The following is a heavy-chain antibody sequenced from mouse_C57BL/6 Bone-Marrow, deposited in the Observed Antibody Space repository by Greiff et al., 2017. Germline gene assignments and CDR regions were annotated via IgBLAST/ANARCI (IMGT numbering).Heavy chain of an antibody. Sequence: VKLQESGPGLVQPSQSLSITCTVSGFSLTSYGVHWVRQSPGKGLEWLGVIWRGGSTDYNAAFMSRLSITKDNSKSQVFFKMNSLQADDTAIYYCAKNGFITTVAARYFDVWGTGTTVTVSS. CDR1: GFSLTSYG. D-gene: IGHD1-1*01. V-gene: IGHV2-5*01. J-gene: IGHJ1*03. CDR3: AKNGFITTVAARYFDV. CDR2: IWRGGST.